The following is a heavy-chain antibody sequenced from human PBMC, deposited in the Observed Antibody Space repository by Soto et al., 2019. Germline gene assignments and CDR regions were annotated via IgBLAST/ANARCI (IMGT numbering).Heavy chain of an antibody. V-gene: IGHV3-53*01. J-gene: IGHJ6*02. CDR1: GLTVSQTY. CDR3: VRPRPSGENYGMDV. CDR2: LYAEGST. D-gene: IGHD1-26*01. Sequence: VQLVESGGGLIQPGGFLRLSCVASGLTVSQTYMAWVSQAPEMGPQWVSVLYAEGSTYYTESVKGRFTISRDPSKNTLFLQMDGLRAEDTAVYYCVRPRPSGENYGMDVWGQGTTVTVSS.